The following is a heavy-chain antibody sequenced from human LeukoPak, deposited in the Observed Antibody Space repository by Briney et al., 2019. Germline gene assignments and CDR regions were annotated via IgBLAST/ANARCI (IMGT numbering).Heavy chain of an antibody. Sequence: PSQTLSLTCTVSGGSISSGDYYWSWIRQPPGKGLEWIGYIYYSGSTYYNPSLKSRVTISVDTSKNQFSLKLSSVTAADTAVYYCARGFDDSSGYYSWGQGTLVTVSS. CDR1: GGSISSGDYY. CDR2: IYYSGST. D-gene: IGHD3-22*01. V-gene: IGHV4-30-4*01. CDR3: ARGFDDSSGYYS. J-gene: IGHJ4*02.